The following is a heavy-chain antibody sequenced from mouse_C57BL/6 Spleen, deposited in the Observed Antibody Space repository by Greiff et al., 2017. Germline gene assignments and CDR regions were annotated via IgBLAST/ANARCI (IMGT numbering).Heavy chain of an antibody. Sequence: VQLQQPGAELVRPGSSVKLSCKASGYTFTSYWMHWVKQRPIQGLEWIGNIDPSDSETHYNQKFKDKATLTVDKSSSTAYMQLSSLTSENSAVYYCATQYYGSSPSFDYWGQGTTLTVSS. CDR2: IDPSDSET. J-gene: IGHJ2*01. V-gene: IGHV1-52*01. CDR1: GYTFTSYW. CDR3: ATQYYGSSPSFDY. D-gene: IGHD1-1*01.